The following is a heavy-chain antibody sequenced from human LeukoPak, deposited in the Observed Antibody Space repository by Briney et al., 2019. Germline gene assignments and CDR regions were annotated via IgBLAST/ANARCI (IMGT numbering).Heavy chain of an antibody. V-gene: IGHV4-59*08. J-gene: IGHJ6*02. D-gene: IGHD3-10*01. CDR2: IYYSGST. CDR1: GGSFSGYY. CDR3: ARSYYYGSGSYGMDV. Sequence: SETLSLTCAIYGGSFSGYYWSWIRQPPGKGLEWIGYIYYSGSTNYNPSLKSRVTISVDTSKNQFSLKLSSVTAADTAVYYCARSYYYGSGSYGMDVWGQGTTVTASS.